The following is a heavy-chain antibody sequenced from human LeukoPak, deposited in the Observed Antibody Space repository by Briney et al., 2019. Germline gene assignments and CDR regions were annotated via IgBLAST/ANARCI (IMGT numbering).Heavy chain of an antibody. CDR1: GYTFTSYD. V-gene: IGHV1-8*01. Sequence: ASVKVSCKASGYTFTSYDINWVRQATGQGLEWMGWMNPNSGNTGYAQKFQGRVTMTRNTSISTAYMELSSLRSEDTAVYYCARTPRRNHVLRFLEWLGRSTFDPWGQGTLVTVSS. J-gene: IGHJ5*02. CDR3: ARTPRRNHVLRFLEWLGRSTFDP. CDR2: MNPNSGNT. D-gene: IGHD3-3*01.